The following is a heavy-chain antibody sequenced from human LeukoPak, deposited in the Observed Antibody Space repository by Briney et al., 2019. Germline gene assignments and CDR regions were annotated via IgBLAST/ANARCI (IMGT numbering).Heavy chain of an antibody. CDR3: TRQHLNMNIVGDV. D-gene: IGHD2/OR15-2a*01. Sequence: PGESLKISCKGSGYSFTSYWIGWVRQMPGKGLEWMGIIYPGDSDTRYSPSFQGQVTISADKSISTAYLQWSSLKASDTAMYYCTRQHLNMNIVGDVWGKGTTVTVSS. CDR1: GYSFTSYW. J-gene: IGHJ6*04. V-gene: IGHV5-51*01. CDR2: IYPGDSDT.